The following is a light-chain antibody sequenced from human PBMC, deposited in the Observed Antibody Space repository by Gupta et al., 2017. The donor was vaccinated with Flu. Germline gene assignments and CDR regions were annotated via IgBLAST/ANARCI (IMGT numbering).Light chain of an antibody. CDR3: RQRGNWPPYT. CDR1: ESISTY. CDR2: DAS. Sequence: ATLSLSPGESATLSCRATESISTYLAWYQQKPGQSPRLLIFDASNRDTGVPFRFSGSGYGTDFTLTINSREPEDFAVYYCRQRGNWPPYTFGQGTKVEIK. V-gene: IGKV3-11*01. J-gene: IGKJ2*01.